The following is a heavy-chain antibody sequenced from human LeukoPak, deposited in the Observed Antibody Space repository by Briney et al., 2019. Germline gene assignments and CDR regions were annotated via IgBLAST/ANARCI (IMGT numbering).Heavy chain of an antibody. V-gene: IGHV3-53*01. CDR2: IYSGGST. Sequence: PGGSLRLSCAASGFTFSDYYMSWIRQAPGKGLEWVSVIYSGGSTYYADSVKGRFTISRDNAKNSLYLQMNSLRAEDTAVYYCASRGHCSSTSCYAGRGGYYYGMDVWGQGTTVTVSS. D-gene: IGHD2-2*01. CDR3: ASRGHCSSTSCYAGRGGYYYGMDV. J-gene: IGHJ6*02. CDR1: GFTFSDYY.